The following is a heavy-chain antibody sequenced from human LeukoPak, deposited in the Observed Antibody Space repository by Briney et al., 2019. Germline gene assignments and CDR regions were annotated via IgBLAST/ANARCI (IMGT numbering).Heavy chain of an antibody. CDR1: GFTFGDYA. V-gene: IGHV3-49*04. CDR2: IRSKAYGGTT. CDR3: TRGSSWHNAFDI. J-gene: IGHJ3*02. D-gene: IGHD6-13*01. Sequence: PGRSLRLSCTASGFTFGDYAMSWVRQAPGKGLEWVGFIRSKAYGGTTEYAASVKGRFTISRDDSKSIAYLQMNSLKTEDTAVYYCTRGSSWHNAFDIWGQGTMVTVSS.